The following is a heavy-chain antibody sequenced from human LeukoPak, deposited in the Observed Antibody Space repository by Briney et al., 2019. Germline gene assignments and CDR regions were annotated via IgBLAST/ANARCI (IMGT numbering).Heavy chain of an antibody. CDR1: GYKFLSHG. CDR3: ARDWPTVIADF. V-gene: IGHV1-18*04. Sequence: ASVKVSCKTSGYKFLSHGISWVRQAPGQGLEWLGWIRADNGDTRFAQKFQGRFAMTTDTSTSTAHMELRSLRSDDTAVYYCARDWPTVIADFWGQGTLVTVSS. D-gene: IGHD4-11*01. CDR2: IRADNGDT. J-gene: IGHJ1*01.